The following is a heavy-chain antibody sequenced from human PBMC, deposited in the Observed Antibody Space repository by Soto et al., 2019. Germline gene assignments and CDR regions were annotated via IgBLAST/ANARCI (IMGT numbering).Heavy chain of an antibody. J-gene: IGHJ6*02. CDR3: ASAYSSSSGLGGMAV. Sequence: QVQLVQSGAEVKKPGASVKVSCKASGYTFTSYDINWVRQATGQGLEWMGWMNTNSGNTGYAQKFQGRIPMTRNTSISTAYMELSSLRSEDTAVYYCASAYSSSSGLGGMAVWGHGTTVTVSS. CDR2: MNTNSGNT. CDR1: GYTFTSYD. D-gene: IGHD6-6*01. V-gene: IGHV1-8*01.